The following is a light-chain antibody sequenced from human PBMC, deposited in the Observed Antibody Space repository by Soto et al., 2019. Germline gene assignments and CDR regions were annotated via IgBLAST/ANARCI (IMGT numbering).Light chain of an antibody. CDR3: QEYYYWPPYT. V-gene: IGKV3-11*01. CDR2: DAS. CDR1: QSVSSY. J-gene: IGKJ2*01. Sequence: EIVLTQSPATLSLSPGERATLSCRASQSVSSYLAWYQQKPGQAPRLLIYDASNRATGIPARFSGSGSGTEFTVXIRCLACEDSAVYVCQEYYYWPPYTFGQGT.